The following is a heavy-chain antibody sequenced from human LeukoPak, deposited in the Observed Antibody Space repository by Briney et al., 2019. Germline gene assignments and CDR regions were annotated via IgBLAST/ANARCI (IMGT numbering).Heavy chain of an antibody. CDR2: IYSGGST. CDR3: AREDSYGHDY. V-gene: IGHV3-53*01. J-gene: IGHJ4*02. D-gene: IGHD5-18*01. Sequence: GASLRLSCAASGFTFSSYAMSWVRQAPGKGLEWVSVIYSGGSTYYADSVKGRFTISRDNSKNTLYLQMNSLRAEDTAVYYCAREDSYGHDYWGQGTLVTVSS. CDR1: GFTFSSYA.